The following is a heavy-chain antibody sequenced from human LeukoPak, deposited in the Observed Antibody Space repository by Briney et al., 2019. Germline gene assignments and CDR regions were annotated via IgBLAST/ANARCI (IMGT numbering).Heavy chain of an antibody. CDR2: ISSTSWYL. J-gene: IGHJ4*02. CDR3: AREISGEGFDY. CDR1: GFTFRSYT. D-gene: IGHD7-27*01. V-gene: IGHV3-21*06. Sequence: GGSLRLSCAASGFTFRSYTMNWVRQAPGKGLEWVSSISSTSWYLYHADSMKGRFTTSRDNAKSSLYMEMEGLRAEDTAIYYCAREISGEGFDYWGQGTLVTVSS.